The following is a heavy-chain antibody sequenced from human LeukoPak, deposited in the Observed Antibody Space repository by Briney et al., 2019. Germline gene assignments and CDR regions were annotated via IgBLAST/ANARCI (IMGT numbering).Heavy chain of an antibody. J-gene: IGHJ4*02. CDR2: ISSSSSYI. D-gene: IGHD3-9*01. CDR3: ASTPGYYDILTGYYIYFDY. Sequence: GGSLRLSCAASGFTFSSYGMNWVRQAPGKGLEWVSSISSSSSYIYYADSVKGRFTISRDNAKNSLYLQMNSLRAEDTAVYYCASTPGYYDILTGYYIYFDYWGQGTLVTVSS. CDR1: GFTFSSYG. V-gene: IGHV3-21*01.